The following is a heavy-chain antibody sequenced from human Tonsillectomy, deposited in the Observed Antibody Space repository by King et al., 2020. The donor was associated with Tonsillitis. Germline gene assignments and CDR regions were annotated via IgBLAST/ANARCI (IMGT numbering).Heavy chain of an antibody. J-gene: IGHJ4*02. CDR1: GGTFSSYA. Sequence: QLVQSGAEVKKPGSSVKVSCKTSGGTFSSYAITWVRQAPGQGLEWVGVIIPLLGTTNYAQRFQGRVTITADKSTSTTYMELSSLTYEDTDIYYCAREGGLDTSGYYPGDSWGQGTLVTVSS. CDR3: AREGGLDTSGYYPGDS. V-gene: IGHV1-69*14. CDR2: IIPLLGTT. D-gene: IGHD3-22*01.